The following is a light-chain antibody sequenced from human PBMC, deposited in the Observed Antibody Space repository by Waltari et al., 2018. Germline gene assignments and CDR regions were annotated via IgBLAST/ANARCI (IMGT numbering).Light chain of an antibody. CDR1: NSNIERNS. V-gene: IGLV1-47*01. CDR2: RSN. J-gene: IGLJ1*01. Sequence: QSVLTQPPSASGTPGQTVTISCSGTNSNIERNSVFWYQQLPGTAPKLLIYRSNQRPAGVPDRFSGSKSATSASLAISGLRSEDEADYYCAAWDDSLSVAYVFGSGTKVTI. CDR3: AAWDDSLSVAYV.